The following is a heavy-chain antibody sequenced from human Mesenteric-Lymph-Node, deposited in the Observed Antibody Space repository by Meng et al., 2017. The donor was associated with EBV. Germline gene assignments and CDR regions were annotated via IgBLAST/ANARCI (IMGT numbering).Heavy chain of an antibody. CDR2: FFYSGS. D-gene: IGHD6-13*01. V-gene: IGHV4-59*01. CDR3: ARSGYTSSPGSFDF. J-gene: IGHJ4*02. Sequence: QVQLQESGPGLVKPSETLSLTCTFSGCSISSYDWSWIRQPPGKGLEWIGYFFYSGSNYNPSLKSRVTISEDTSKNQLSLKLTSVTAADTAVYYCARSGYTSSPGSFDFWGQGTLVTVSS. CDR1: GCSISSYD.